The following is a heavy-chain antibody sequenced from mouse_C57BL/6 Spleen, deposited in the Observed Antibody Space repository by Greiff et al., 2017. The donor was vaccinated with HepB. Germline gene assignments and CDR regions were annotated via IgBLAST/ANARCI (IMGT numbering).Heavy chain of an antibody. J-gene: IGHJ1*03. CDR2: IYPGDGDT. CDR1: GYAFSSSW. Sequence: VQLQQSGPELVKPGASVKISCKASGYAFSSSWMNWVKQRPGKGLEWIGRIYPGDGDTNYNGKFKGKATLTADKSSSTAYMQLSSLTSEDSAVYFCARGGFSTPVVEYFDVWGTGTTVTVSS. D-gene: IGHD1-1*01. V-gene: IGHV1-82*01. CDR3: ARGGFSTPVVEYFDV.